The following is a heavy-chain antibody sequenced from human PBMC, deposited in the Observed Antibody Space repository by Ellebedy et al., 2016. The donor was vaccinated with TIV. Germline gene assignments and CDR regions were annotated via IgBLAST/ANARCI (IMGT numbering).Heavy chain of an antibody. V-gene: IGHV3-11*01. J-gene: IGHJ5*02. CDR1: GFTFSDYY. CDR3: ARDPAHGYSGWSSFDP. CDR2: ISSSGSTI. D-gene: IGHD5-12*01. Sequence: GESLKISCAASGFTFSDYYMSWIRQAPGKGLEWVSYISSSGSTIYYADSVKGRFTISRDNSKNTLYLQMSNLRAEDTAVFYCARDPAHGYSGWSSFDPWGQGTLVTVSS.